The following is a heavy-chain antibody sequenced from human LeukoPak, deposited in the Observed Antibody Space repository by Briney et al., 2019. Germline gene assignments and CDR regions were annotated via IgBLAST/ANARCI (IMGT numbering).Heavy chain of an antibody. CDR1: GFTFSTYS. CDR3: ARVEWEGPHPTLNY. Sequence: RGSLRLSCAASGFTFSTYSMNWVRQAPGKGLDWVSYISGTSSTMHYADSVKGRFTISRDNAKNSLYLQMNSLRAEDTAVYYCARVEWEGPHPTLNYWGQGTLVTVSS. V-gene: IGHV3-48*04. J-gene: IGHJ4*02. CDR2: ISGTSSTM. D-gene: IGHD1-26*01.